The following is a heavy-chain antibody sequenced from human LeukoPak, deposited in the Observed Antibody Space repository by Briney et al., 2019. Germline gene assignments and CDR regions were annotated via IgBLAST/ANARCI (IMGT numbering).Heavy chain of an antibody. J-gene: IGHJ4*02. CDR3: VSRRGFSYGYFDY. Sequence: SETLSLTCTVSGGSISSSSAYWGWIRQPPGKGLEWIESIYYSTNTYYNPSLKSRVTISADTSKNQFSVTLGSVSATDTAVYYCVSRRGFSYGYFDYWGQGTLVTVSS. CDR1: GGSISSSSAY. D-gene: IGHD5-18*01. CDR2: IYYSTNT. V-gene: IGHV4-39*01.